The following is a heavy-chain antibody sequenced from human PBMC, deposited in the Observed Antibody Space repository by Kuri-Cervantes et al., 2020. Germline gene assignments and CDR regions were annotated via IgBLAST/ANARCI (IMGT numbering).Heavy chain of an antibody. CDR2: INSDGSST. CDR3: AKVLVTYGSGSYYNSQQYDY. J-gene: IGHJ4*02. CDR1: GFTFSNYW. D-gene: IGHD3-10*01. Sequence: GGSLRLSCAASGFTFSNYWMHWVRQVPGKGLVWVSRINSDGSSTIYADSVKGRFTISRDNSKNTLYLQMNSLRAEDTAVYYCAKVLVTYGSGSYYNSQQYDYWGQGTLVTVSS. V-gene: IGHV3-74*01.